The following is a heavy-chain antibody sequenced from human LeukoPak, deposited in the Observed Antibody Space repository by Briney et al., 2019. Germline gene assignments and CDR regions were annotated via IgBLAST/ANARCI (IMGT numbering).Heavy chain of an antibody. V-gene: IGHV3-15*01. CDR3: MIDVPGGSYPFNY. Sequence: GGSLRLSCAASGFTFSDAWMNWVRQAPGKGLEWVGRIKSKRDFETIDYAAPVKGRFTISRDDSRNTLYLQMNSLKIEDTALYYCMIDVPGGSYPFNYWGQGTLVTVSS. CDR1: GFTFSDAW. D-gene: IGHD1-26*01. J-gene: IGHJ4*02. CDR2: IKSKRDFETI.